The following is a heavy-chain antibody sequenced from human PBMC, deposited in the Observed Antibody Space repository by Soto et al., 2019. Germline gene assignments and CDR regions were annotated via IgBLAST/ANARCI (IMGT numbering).Heavy chain of an antibody. CDR1: GYMFITYG. CDR2: ISTYNENM. CDR3: AYVGRYRRGAYSFDL. Sequence: ASVKVSCKASGYMFITYGFNWVRQAPGQGLEWMGWISTYNENMDTAPQLQGRLTMTTDTSTTTAYMELTDLKCDDTAIYHCAYVGRYRRGAYSFDLWG. D-gene: IGHD3-10*02. V-gene: IGHV1-18*01. J-gene: IGHJ2*01.